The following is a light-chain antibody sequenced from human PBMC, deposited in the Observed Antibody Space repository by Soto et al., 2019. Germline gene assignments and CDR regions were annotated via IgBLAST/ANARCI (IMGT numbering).Light chain of an antibody. V-gene: IGKV3-11*01. Sequence: EIVLTQSPATLSLSPGERATLSCRASQSISSYLAWYQQKLGQAPRLLIYDASNRAPGVPARFSGSGSGTDFTLTISSLEPEDFAVYYCQQRSNWPLTFGQGKRLDIK. J-gene: IGKJ5*01. CDR3: QQRSNWPLT. CDR1: QSISSY. CDR2: DAS.